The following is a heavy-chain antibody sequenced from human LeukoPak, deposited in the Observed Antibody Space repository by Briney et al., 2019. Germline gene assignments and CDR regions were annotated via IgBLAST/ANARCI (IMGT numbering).Heavy chain of an antibody. CDR3: ARGGYDFWSEYHYKLDV. D-gene: IGHD3-3*01. V-gene: IGHV3-66*01. CDR2: VYSDGST. J-gene: IGHJ6*02. CDR1: GFIVRSNY. Sequence: GGSLRLSCAASGFIVRSNYMSWVRQAPGKGLEWVSDVYSDGSTYYTDSVKGRFTISRDNSKNTLYLEMNSLRAEDTAVYYCARGGYDFWSEYHYKLDVWGQGTTVTVSS.